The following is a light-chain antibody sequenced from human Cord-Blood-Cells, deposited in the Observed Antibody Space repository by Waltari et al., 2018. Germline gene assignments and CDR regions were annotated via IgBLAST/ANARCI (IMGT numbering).Light chain of an antibody. CDR2: DVR. V-gene: IGLV2-14*01. CDR1: SSDVGGCNY. J-gene: IGLJ2*01. Sequence: QSALTQPAPVSGSPGQADNISCPRTSSDVGGCNYVSWSQQQPGTAPKLMIYDVRNRLPGDSNRFPGSKSGNTPPLTISALQAEDDADYHCSSYTSSSTLVFGGWTKLTVL. CDR3: SSYTSSSTLV.